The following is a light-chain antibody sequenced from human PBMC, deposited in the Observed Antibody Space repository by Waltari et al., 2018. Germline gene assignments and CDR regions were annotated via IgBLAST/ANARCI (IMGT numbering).Light chain of an antibody. J-gene: IGKJ4*01. CDR2: AAS. CDR3: QQSYNAPLT. Sequence: DIQMTQFPSSLSAPEGDRVTITCRASQSIATFLNWYQQKPGKAPNLLIYAASNLQGGVPSRFSGSGSGTDFTLTISSLQPEDFGTYYCQQSYNAPLTFGGGTKVEIK. V-gene: IGKV1-39*01. CDR1: QSIATF.